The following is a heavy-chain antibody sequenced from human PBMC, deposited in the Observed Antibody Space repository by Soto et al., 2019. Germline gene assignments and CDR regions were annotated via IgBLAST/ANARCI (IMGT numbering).Heavy chain of an antibody. J-gene: IGHJ5*02. V-gene: IGHV4-30-2*01. Sequence: SETLSLTCAVSGGSISSGGYSWSWIRQPPGKGLEWIGYIYHSGSTYYNPSLKSRVTISVDRSKNQFSLKLSSVTAADTAVYYCASLVRRHPIGYNWFDPWGQGTLVTVSS. CDR2: IYHSGST. D-gene: IGHD3-10*01. CDR1: GGSISSGGYS. CDR3: ASLVRRHPIGYNWFDP.